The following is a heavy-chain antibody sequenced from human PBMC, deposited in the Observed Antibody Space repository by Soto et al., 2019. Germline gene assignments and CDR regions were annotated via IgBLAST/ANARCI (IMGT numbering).Heavy chain of an antibody. J-gene: IGHJ3*02. CDR2: ISSSSSYI. D-gene: IGHD1-26*01. CDR1: GFTFSSYS. V-gene: IGHV3-21*01. Sequence: EVQLVESGGGLVKPGGSLRLSCATSGFTFSSYSMNWVRQAPGKGLEWVSSISSSSSYIYYADSVKGRFTISRDNAKNSLYLQMNGVRAEDTAVYYCARDPLPRIVGALRGAVDILGNGTMVTVST. CDR3: ARDPLPRIVGALRGAVDI.